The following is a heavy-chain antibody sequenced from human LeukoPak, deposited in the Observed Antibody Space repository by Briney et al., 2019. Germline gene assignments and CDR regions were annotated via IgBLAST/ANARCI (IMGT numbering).Heavy chain of an antibody. D-gene: IGHD3-3*01. V-gene: IGHV3-64*01. CDR2: ISSNGGST. CDR1: GFTFSSYA. CDR3: AREVHGRSGKYYFDY. Sequence: GGSLRLSCAASGFTFSSYAMHWVRQAPGKGLEYVSAISSNGGSTYYANSVKGRFTISRDNSKNTLYLQMGSLRAEDMAVYYCAREVHGRSGKYYFDYWGQGTLVTVSS. J-gene: IGHJ4*02.